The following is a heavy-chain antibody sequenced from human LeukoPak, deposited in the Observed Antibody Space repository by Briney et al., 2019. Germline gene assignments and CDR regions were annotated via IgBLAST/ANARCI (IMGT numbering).Heavy chain of an antibody. Sequence: ASVKVSCKASGYTFTSYDINWVRQATGQGLEWMGWMNPNSGNRGYAQKFQGRVTMTRNTAISTAYMELSSLRSEDTAVYYCARGLRYYDSRGYYSFDFWGQGTLVTVSS. J-gene: IGHJ4*02. V-gene: IGHV1-8*01. D-gene: IGHD3-22*01. CDR3: ARGLRYYDSRGYYSFDF. CDR2: MNPNSGNR. CDR1: GYTFTSYD.